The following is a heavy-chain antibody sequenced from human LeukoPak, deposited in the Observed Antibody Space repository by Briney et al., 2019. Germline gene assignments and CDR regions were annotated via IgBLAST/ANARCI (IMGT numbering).Heavy chain of an antibody. J-gene: IGHJ5*02. CDR2: IYYSGTT. CDR3: AKGAGGFSYYNWFDP. V-gene: IGHV4-39*07. Sequence: SSETLSLTCSVSGGSISSSSSYWGWIRQPPGKGLEWIGSIYYSGTTHYSPSLESRVTISVDTSKNQFSLKLASVTAADTAIYYCAKGAGGFSYYNWFDPWGQGTLVTVSS. D-gene: IGHD5-18*01. CDR1: GGSISSSSSY.